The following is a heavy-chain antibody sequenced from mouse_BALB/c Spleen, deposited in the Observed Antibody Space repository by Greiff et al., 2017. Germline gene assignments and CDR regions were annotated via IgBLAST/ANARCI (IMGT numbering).Heavy chain of an antibody. J-gene: IGHJ1*01. V-gene: IGHV2-2*02. D-gene: IGHD2-3*01. CDR3: ARNSDGFWYFDV. CDR1: GFSLTSYG. CDR2: IWSGGST. Sequence: VQLQQSGPGLVQPSQSLSITCTVSGFSLTSYGVHWVRQSPGKGLEWLGVIWSGGSTDYNAAFISRLSISKDNSKSQVFFKMNSLQANDTAIYYCARNSDGFWYFDVWGAGTTVTVSS.